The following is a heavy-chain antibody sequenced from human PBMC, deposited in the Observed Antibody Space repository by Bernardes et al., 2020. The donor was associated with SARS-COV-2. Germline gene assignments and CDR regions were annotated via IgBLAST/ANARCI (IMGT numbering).Heavy chain of an antibody. V-gene: IGHV3-23*01. CDR2: ISGSGGST. D-gene: IGHD2-15*01. J-gene: IGHJ6*02. CDR1: GVSFSSYG. CDR3: AKVFCSGGFCYSGYVMDV. Sequence: WGSLRLSCAASGVSFSSYGMSWVRQAPGKGLEWVSHISGSGGSTYYADPVKGRFTISRDNAKNTLYLQMTSLRAEDTAVYYCAKVFCSGGFCYSGYVMDVWGQGTTVTVSS.